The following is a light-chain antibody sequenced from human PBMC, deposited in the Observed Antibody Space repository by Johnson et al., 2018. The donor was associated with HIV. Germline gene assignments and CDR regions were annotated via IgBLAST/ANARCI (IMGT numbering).Light chain of an antibody. CDR2: ENN. Sequence: QSVLTQPPSVSAAPGQKVTISCSGSSSNIGNNFVSWYQEFPGAAPKLLIYENNKRPSGIPDRFSGSKSGTSATLGITGLQTGDEADYYCGTWDNSLNVYVFGIGTKFTV. J-gene: IGLJ1*01. CDR1: SSNIGNNF. V-gene: IGLV1-51*02. CDR3: GTWDNSLNVYV.